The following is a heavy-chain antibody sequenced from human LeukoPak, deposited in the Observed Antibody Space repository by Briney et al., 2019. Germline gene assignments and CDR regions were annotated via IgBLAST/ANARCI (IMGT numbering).Heavy chain of an antibody. V-gene: IGHV3-30*18. Sequence: PGGSLRLSCAASGFTFTTYGLHWVRQAPGKGLEWVAAIASNGGSEYYADSVKGRFTISRDNSKNTLYLQMNSLRAEDTAVYYCAKGPSYGDLDSWGQGTLVTVSS. CDR3: AKGPSYGDLDS. CDR1: GFTFTTYG. CDR2: IASNGGSE. D-gene: IGHD4-17*01. J-gene: IGHJ4*02.